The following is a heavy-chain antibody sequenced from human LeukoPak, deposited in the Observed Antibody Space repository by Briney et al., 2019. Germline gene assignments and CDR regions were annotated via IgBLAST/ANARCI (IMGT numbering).Heavy chain of an antibody. V-gene: IGHV3-69-1*01. J-gene: IGHJ3*02. CDR2: ISSSSYI. CDR1: GFTFSDYY. D-gene: IGHD6-19*01. Sequence: GGSLRLSCAASGFTFSDYYMSWIRQAPGKGLEWVSYISSSSYIYYADSVKGRFTISRDNAKNSLYLQMNSLRAEDTAVYYCARDLEVAGPDAFDIWGQGTMVTVSS. CDR3: ARDLEVAGPDAFDI.